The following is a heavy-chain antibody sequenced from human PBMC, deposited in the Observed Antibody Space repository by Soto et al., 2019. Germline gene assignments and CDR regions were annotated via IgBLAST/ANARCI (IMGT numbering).Heavy chain of an antibody. CDR3: AKVIRPDSTSSNFYYYSGLDV. J-gene: IGHJ6*02. V-gene: IGHV3-30*18. Sequence: QVQLVESGGGVVQPGRSLRLSCAASGFTFRTYGMHWVRQAPGKGLEWLAVISNNGINKYYADSVKGRFTISRDNSRETLFLQMNSLRGEDTAIYYCAKVIRPDSTSSNFYYYSGLDVWGQGTTVTVSS. CDR2: ISNNGINK. CDR1: GFTFRTYG. D-gene: IGHD6-6*01.